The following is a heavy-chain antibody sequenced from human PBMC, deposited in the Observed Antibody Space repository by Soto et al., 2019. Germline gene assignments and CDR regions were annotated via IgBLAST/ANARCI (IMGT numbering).Heavy chain of an antibody. D-gene: IGHD5-12*01. Sequence: ASVKVSCTASRYTFTSYGISWVRQAPGQGLEWMAWISAYNGNTNYAQKLPGRVTMTTDTSTSTAYRELRRVRSDYTAVYCCAGEGCYDDYSYYGMDVWGQGATVTVSS. CDR1: RYTFTSYG. CDR3: AGEGCYDDYSYYGMDV. CDR2: ISAYNGNT. V-gene: IGHV1-18*04. J-gene: IGHJ6*02.